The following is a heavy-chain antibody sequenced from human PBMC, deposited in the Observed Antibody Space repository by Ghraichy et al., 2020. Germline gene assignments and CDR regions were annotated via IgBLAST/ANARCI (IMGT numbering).Heavy chain of an antibody. CDR1: GGTFSSYA. Sequence: SVKVSCKASGGTFSSYAISWVRQAPGQGLEWMGGIIPIFGTANYAQKFQGRVTITADESTSTAYMELSSLRSEDTAVYYCASWSHPNYDFWYYYMDVWGKGTTVTVSS. V-gene: IGHV1-69*13. CDR2: IIPIFGTA. CDR3: ASWSHPNYDFWYYYMDV. J-gene: IGHJ6*03. D-gene: IGHD3-3*01.